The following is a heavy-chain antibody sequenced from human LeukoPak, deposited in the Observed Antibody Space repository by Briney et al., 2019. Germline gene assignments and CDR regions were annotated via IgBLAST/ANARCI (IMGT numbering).Heavy chain of an antibody. J-gene: IGHJ3*02. CDR3: ARITLSGYWVYDAFDI. Sequence: GASVKVSCKASGYTFTSYDINWVRQATGQGLEWMGWMNPNSGNTGYAQKFQGRVTMTRNTSISTAYMELSSLRSEDTAVYYCARITLSGYWVYDAFDIWGQGTMVTVSS. V-gene: IGHV1-8*01. CDR1: GYTFTSYD. CDR2: MNPNSGNT. D-gene: IGHD3-9*01.